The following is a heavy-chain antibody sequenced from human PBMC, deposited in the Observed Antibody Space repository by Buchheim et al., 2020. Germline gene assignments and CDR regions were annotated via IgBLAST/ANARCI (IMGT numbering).Heavy chain of an antibody. CDR2: ISYDGSSK. Sequence: QVQLLESGGGVVQPGRSLRLSCTASGFTFSNYGMHWVRQAPGKGLEWVAVISYDGSSKFYADSVRGRSPISRDNANNTLYLQVNSLRPEDTAVYYCAKGLGGGREFDYIWGTYRFYVYWGQGAL. CDR3: AKGLGGGREFDYIWGTYRFYVY. J-gene: IGHJ4*02. V-gene: IGHV3-30*18. CDR1: GFTFSNYG. D-gene: IGHD3-16*02.